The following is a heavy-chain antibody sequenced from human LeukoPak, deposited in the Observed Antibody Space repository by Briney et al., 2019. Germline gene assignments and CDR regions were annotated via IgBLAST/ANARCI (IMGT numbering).Heavy chain of an antibody. D-gene: IGHD6-13*01. CDR2: IVVGSGNT. V-gene: IGHV1-58*01. CDR1: GFTFTSSA. CDR3: AAERYSSSSEGSS. Sequence: SVKVSCKASGFTFTSSAVQWVRQARAQRLEWIGWIVVGSGNTNYAQKFQERVTITRDMSTSTAYIELSSLRSEDTAVYYCAAERYSSSSEGSSWGQGTLVTVSS. J-gene: IGHJ5*02.